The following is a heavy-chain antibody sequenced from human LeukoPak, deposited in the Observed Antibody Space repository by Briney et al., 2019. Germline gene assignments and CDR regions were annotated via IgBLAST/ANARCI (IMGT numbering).Heavy chain of an antibody. J-gene: IGHJ6*04. D-gene: IGHD2-15*01. V-gene: IGHV3-33*01. CDR1: GFTFSSYG. CDR3: VRDLGYCSGGSCYSRYYYGMDV. Sequence: GGSLRLSCAASGFTFSSYGMHWVRQAPGKGLEWVAVIWYDGSNKYYADSVKGRFTISRDNYKNTLYLQMNSLRAEDTAVYYCVRDLGYCSGGSCYSRYYYGMDVWGKGTKVSVCS. CDR2: IWYDGSNK.